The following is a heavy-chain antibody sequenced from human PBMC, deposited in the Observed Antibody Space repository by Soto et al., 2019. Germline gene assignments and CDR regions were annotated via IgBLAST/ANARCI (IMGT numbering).Heavy chain of an antibody. V-gene: IGHV3-30*03. D-gene: IGHD2-15*01. J-gene: IGHJ6*02. CDR1: GFTVSTYG. CDR2: ISRDGGTK. Sequence: PGGSLRLSCAVSGFTVSTYGMHWARQAPGKGLEWVAVISRDGGTKYYADSVKGRFTISRDNSRNTLFLEMNSLRGDDMAVYYCTGRGHHYYGIDVWGQGTTVTVSS. CDR3: TGRGHHYYGIDV.